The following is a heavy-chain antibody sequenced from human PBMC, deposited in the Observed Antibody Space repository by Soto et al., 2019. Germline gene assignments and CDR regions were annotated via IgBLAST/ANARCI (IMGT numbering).Heavy chain of an antibody. CDR3: AGATMGSGWFDP. D-gene: IGHD1-26*01. V-gene: IGHV1-69*02. CDR2: IIPILGIA. CDR1: GGTFSSYT. J-gene: IGHJ5*02. Sequence: QVQLVQSGAEVKKPGSSVKVSCKASGGTFSSYTISWVRQAPGQGLEWMGRIIPILGIANYAQKFQGRVMISADKSTSAAYMELSRLRSEDTAVYDVAGATMGSGWFDPWGQGTLVTVSS.